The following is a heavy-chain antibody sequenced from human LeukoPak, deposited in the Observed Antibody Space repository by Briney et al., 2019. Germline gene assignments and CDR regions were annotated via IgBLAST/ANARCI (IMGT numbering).Heavy chain of an antibody. CDR3: ARGQVVRGVMDAFDI. CDR1: GGSINNGGYY. J-gene: IGHJ3*02. Sequence: SETLSLTCTVSGGSINNGGYYWSWIRQHPGKGLEWIGYIYYSGSSYYNPSLKSRVTISVDTSKNQFSLKLSSVTAADTAVYYCARGQVVRGVMDAFDIWGQGTMVTVSS. V-gene: IGHV4-31*03. CDR2: IYYSGSS. D-gene: IGHD3-10*01.